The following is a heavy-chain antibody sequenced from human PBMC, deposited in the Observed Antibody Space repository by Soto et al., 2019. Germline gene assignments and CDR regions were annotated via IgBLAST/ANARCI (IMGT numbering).Heavy chain of an antibody. CDR2: ISWNGDNI. CDR3: AKGGGTTMTTAPDY. D-gene: IGHD4-17*01. J-gene: IGHJ4*02. CDR1: GFTFADYA. V-gene: IGHV3-9*01. Sequence: EVQLVESGGGLVQPGRSLRLSCAASGFTFADYAMHWVRQAPGKGLEWVSGISWNGDNIGYADSLKGRSTISRDNAKHTLYLQMNSLRAEDTALYYCAKGGGTTMTTAPDYWGQGTLVTVSS.